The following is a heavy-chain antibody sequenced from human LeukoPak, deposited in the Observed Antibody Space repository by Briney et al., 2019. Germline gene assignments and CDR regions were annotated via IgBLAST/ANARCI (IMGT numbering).Heavy chain of an antibody. V-gene: IGHV4-59*08. D-gene: IGHD6-13*01. J-gene: IGHJ6*03. CDR2: IYYSGST. Sequence: SETLSLTCTVSGGSISSYYWSWIRQPPGKGLEWIGYIYYSGSTNYNPSLKSRVTISVDTSKNQFSLKLSSVTAADTAVYYCARQGIAAAGTVVYYYYYYMDVWGKGTTVTISS. CDR1: GGSISSYY. CDR3: ARQGIAAAGTVVYYYYYYMDV.